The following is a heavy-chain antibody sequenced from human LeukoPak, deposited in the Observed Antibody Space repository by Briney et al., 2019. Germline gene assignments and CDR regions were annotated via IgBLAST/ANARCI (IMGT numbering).Heavy chain of an antibody. CDR3: ARDTRGYSSSWDAFDI. CDR1: GGSIRNYY. Sequence: PSETLSLTCTVSGGSIRNYYWSWIRQPPGQGLEWIGYVYNGGNTNYNPSLRSRVTISVDTSKNQFSLKLSSVTAADTAVYYCARDTRGYSSSWDAFDIWGQGTMVTVSS. D-gene: IGHD6-13*01. CDR2: VYNGGNT. J-gene: IGHJ3*02. V-gene: IGHV4-59*01.